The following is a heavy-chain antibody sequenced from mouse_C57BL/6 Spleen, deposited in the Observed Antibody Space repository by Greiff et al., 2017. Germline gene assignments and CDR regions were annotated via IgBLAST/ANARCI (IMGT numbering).Heavy chain of an antibody. J-gene: IGHJ4*01. V-gene: IGHV5-17*01. CDR2: ISSGSSTI. CDR3: ARPYYYGSSWDYAMDY. CDR1: GFTFSDYG. D-gene: IGHD1-1*01. Sequence: EVMLVESGGGLVKPGGSLKLSCAASGFTFSDYGMHWVRQAPEKGLEWVAYISSGSSTIYYADTVKGRFTISRDNAKNTLFLQMTSLRSEDTAMYYCARPYYYGSSWDYAMDYWGQGTSVTVSS.